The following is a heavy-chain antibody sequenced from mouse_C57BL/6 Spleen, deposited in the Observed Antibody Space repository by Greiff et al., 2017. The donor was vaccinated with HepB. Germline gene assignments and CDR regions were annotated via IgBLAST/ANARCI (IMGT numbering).Heavy chain of an antibody. CDR1: GFSFNTYA. CDR3: VITSGFAY. V-gene: IGHV10-1*01. J-gene: IGHJ3*01. CDR2: IRSKSNNYAT. D-gene: IGHD3-1*01. Sequence: GGGLVQPKGSLTLSCAASGFSFNTYAMNWVRQAPGQGLEWVARIRSKSNNYATYYADSVKDRFTISRDDSESMLYLQMNNLKTEDTAMYYCVITSGFAYWGQGTLVTVSA.